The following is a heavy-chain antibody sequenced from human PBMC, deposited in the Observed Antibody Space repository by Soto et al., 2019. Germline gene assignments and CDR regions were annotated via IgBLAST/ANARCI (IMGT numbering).Heavy chain of an antibody. D-gene: IGHD3-10*01. CDR3: ARPLGGTLYYYYGMDV. J-gene: IGHJ6*02. CDR2: IDPSDSYT. V-gene: IGHV5-10-1*01. CDR1: GYSFTSYW. Sequence: GESLKISCKGSGYSFTSYWISWVRQMPGKGLEWMGRIDPSDSYTNYSPSFQSHVTISADKSISTAYLQWSSLKASDTAMYYCARPLGGTLYYYYGMDVWGQGTTVTVSS.